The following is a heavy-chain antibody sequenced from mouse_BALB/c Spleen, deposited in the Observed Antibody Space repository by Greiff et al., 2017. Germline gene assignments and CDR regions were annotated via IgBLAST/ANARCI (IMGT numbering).Heavy chain of an antibody. CDR1: GFTFSDYY. D-gene: IGHD1-1*01. J-gene: IGHJ1*01. V-gene: IGHV5-4*02. CDR3: ARETVVAPFDV. Sequence: EVQGVESGGGLVKPGGSLKLSCAASGFTFSDYYMYWVRQTPEKRLEWVATISDGGSYTYYPDSVKERFTISRDNAKNNLYLQMSSLKSEDTAMYYCARETVVAPFDVWGAGTTVTVSS. CDR2: ISDGGSYT.